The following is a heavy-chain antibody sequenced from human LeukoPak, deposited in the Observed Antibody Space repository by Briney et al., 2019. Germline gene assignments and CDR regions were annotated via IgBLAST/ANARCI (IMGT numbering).Heavy chain of an antibody. CDR1: GFTFSGYA. CDR3: AKDQTGDYTFDY. J-gene: IGHJ4*02. CDR2: IRYDGSNK. D-gene: IGHD4-17*01. Sequence: GGSLRLSCAASGFTFSGYAMHWVRQAPGKGLEWVAFIRYDGSNKSYGDSVKGRFTISRDNSENTLYLQMNSLRAGDTAVYYCAKDQTGDYTFDYWGQGTLVTVSS. V-gene: IGHV3-30*02.